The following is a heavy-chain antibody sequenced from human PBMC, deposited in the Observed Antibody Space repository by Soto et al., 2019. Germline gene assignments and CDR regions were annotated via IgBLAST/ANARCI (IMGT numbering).Heavy chain of an antibody. CDR3: ARLRIATNNYKWFDH. Sequence: KPXETLSLTFRVAGAALNSGNYYWSWIRQVPGKGLEWIGHIYVTGAVDYNPSLRDRITISQDTSERQFSLNLRLVTAADTAVYYCARLRIATNNYKWFDHWGQGNLVTVSS. J-gene: IGHJ5*02. V-gene: IGHV4-31*03. D-gene: IGHD2-21*01. CDR1: GAALNSGNYY. CDR2: IYVTGAV.